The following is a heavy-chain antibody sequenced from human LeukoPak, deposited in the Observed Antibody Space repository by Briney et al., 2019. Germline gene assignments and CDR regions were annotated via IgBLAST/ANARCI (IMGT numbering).Heavy chain of an antibody. Sequence: GSLRLSCAASGFTFSSYWMSWVRQAPGKGLEWVANIKQDGSEKYYVDSVKGRFTTSRDNAKNSLYLRMNSLRAEDTAVYYCASAYYDFWSGYYYFDYWGQGTLVTVSS. D-gene: IGHD3-3*01. V-gene: IGHV3-7*01. CDR2: IKQDGSEK. J-gene: IGHJ4*02. CDR3: ASAYYDFWSGYYYFDY. CDR1: GFTFSSYW.